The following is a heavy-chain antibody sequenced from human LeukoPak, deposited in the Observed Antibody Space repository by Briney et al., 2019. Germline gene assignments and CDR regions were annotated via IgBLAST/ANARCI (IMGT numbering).Heavy chain of an antibody. CDR2: INPNSGGT. V-gene: IGHV1-2*02. D-gene: IGHD3-3*01. J-gene: IGHJ5*02. Sequence: ASVKVSCKASGYTFTGYYMHWVRQAPGQGLEWMGWINPNSGGTNYAQKFQGRVTMTRDTSISTAYMELSRLRSDDTAVYYCARVVDFWSGYSQYNWSDPWGQGTLVTVSS. CDR3: ARVVDFWSGYSQYNWSDP. CDR1: GYTFTGYY.